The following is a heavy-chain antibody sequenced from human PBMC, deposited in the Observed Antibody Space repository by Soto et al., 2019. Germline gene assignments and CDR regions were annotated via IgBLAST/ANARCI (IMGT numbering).Heavy chain of an antibody. CDR3: ARDLVELSDAFDI. Sequence: PGGSLRLSCAASGFTFSSYSMNWVRQAPGKGLEWVSSISSSSSHIYYADSVKGRFTISRDNAKNSLYPQMNSLRAEDTAVYYCARDLVELSDAFDIWGQGTMVTVSS. V-gene: IGHV3-21*01. CDR2: ISSSSSHI. CDR1: GFTFSSYS. J-gene: IGHJ3*02. D-gene: IGHD1-7*01.